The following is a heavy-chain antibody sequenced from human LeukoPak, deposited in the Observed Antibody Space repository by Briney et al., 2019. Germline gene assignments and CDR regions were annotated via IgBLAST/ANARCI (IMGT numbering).Heavy chain of an antibody. V-gene: IGHV1-46*01. CDR1: GYTFTSYG. CDR3: ARLGESRDSSGYQLANWFDP. J-gene: IGHJ5*02. Sequence: GASVKVSCKASGYTFTSYGISWVRQAPGQGLEWMGIINPSGGSTSYAQKFQGRVTMTRDTSTSTVYMELSSLRSEDTAVYYCARLGESRDSSGYQLANWFDPWGQGTLVTVSS. D-gene: IGHD3-22*01. CDR2: INPSGGST.